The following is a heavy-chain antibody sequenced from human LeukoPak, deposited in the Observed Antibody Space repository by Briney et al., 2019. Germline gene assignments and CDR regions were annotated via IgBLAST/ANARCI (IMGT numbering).Heavy chain of an antibody. D-gene: IGHD4-11*01. CDR1: GFTFDDYA. CDR2: ISWDGDST. V-gene: IGHV3-43D*03. CDR3: ARSGRDAYSNYDDY. J-gene: IGHJ4*02. Sequence: PGGSLRLSCAASGFTFDDYAMHWVRQAPGKGLECVSLISWDGDSTYYSDSVKGRFTISRDNNKNSLYLQMNSLRAEDTAVYYCARSGRDAYSNYDDYWGQGTLVTVSS.